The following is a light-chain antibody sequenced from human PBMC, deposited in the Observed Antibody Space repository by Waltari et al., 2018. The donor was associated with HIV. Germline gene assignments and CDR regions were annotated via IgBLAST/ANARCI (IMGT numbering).Light chain of an antibody. V-gene: IGLV2-8*01. J-gene: IGLJ2*01. Sequence: QSALAQSPPASGLPGPAVTIPCTGTNSAIGSYDYVHRYQQHPGKAPKLMIYDVYKRPSGIPDRFSGSKSGNTASLTVSGLQAEDEANYYCSSYAGSTNRVVFGGGTFLTVL. CDR2: DVY. CDR3: SSYAGSTNRVV. CDR1: NSAIGSYDY.